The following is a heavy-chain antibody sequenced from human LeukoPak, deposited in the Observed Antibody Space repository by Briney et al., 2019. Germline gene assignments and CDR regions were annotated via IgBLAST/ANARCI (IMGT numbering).Heavy chain of an antibody. CDR1: GASISSGGYY. V-gene: IGHV4-31*03. Sequence: PSQTLSPTCNVSGASISSGGYYWSWIRQHPGKGLEWIGYIYYSGSTYYNPSLKSRVTISLDTSKNHFSLKLSSVTAADTAVYYCARVSAGYGSGTYQYNWFDPWGQGTLVTVSS. CDR2: IYYSGST. D-gene: IGHD3-10*01. CDR3: ARVSAGYGSGTYQYNWFDP. J-gene: IGHJ5*02.